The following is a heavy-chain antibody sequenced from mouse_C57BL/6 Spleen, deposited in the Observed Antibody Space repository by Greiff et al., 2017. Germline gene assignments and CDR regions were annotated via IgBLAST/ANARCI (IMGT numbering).Heavy chain of an antibody. V-gene: IGHV14-1*01. CDR3: TPIPTAAWFAY. Sequence: EVKLVESGAELVRPGASVKLSCTASGFNIKDYYMHWVKQRPEQGLEWIGRIDPEDGDTEYAPKFQGKATMTADTSSNTAYLQLSSLTSEETAVYYCTPIPTAAWFAYWGQGTLVTVSA. D-gene: IGHD1-1*01. J-gene: IGHJ3*01. CDR2: IDPEDGDT. CDR1: GFNIKDYY.